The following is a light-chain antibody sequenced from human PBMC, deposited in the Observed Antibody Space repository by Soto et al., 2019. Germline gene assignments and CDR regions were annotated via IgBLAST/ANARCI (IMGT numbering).Light chain of an antibody. CDR3: CSYAGTKVV. Sequence: QAVVTQPASVSGSPGQSITISCTGTSSDVGSYNLVSWYQQHSGKAPKLMIYEGSKRPSGVSNRFSGSKSGNTASLTISGLQAEDEADYYCCSYAGTKVVFGGGTKLTVL. CDR1: SSDVGSYNL. J-gene: IGLJ2*01. V-gene: IGLV2-23*01. CDR2: EGS.